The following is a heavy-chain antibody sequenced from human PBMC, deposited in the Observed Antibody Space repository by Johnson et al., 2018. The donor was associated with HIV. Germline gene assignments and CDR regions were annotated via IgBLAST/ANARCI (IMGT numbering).Heavy chain of an antibody. CDR3: ARGAFDI. J-gene: IGHJ3*02. Sequence: VQLVESGGGLVQSGGSLRLSCAASGFTFSNYVMSWVRQAPGKGLEWVSSITGSGGSTYYADSVKGRFTISRDNSKNTLYLQMGSLRAEDMAVYYCARGAFDIWGQGTMVTVSS. CDR1: GFTFSNYV. CDR2: ITGSGGST. D-gene: IGHD3-10*01. V-gene: IGHV3-23*04.